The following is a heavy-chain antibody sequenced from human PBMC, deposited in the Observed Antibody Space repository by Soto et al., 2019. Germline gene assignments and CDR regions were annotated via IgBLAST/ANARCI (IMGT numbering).Heavy chain of an antibody. CDR2: XDXXXSXT. V-gene: IGHV5-10-1*01. CDR1: GYSFTSYW. D-gene: IGHD3-16*01. J-gene: IGHJ6*02. CDR3: ARHPGGLYYYGMDV. Sequence: GESLKISCKGSGYSFTSYWISWVRQMPGKGLEWMXRXDXXXSXTXXXPXXXXHVTISADKSISTAYLQWRSLKASDTPMYYCARHPGGLYYYGMDVWGQGTTVTVSS.